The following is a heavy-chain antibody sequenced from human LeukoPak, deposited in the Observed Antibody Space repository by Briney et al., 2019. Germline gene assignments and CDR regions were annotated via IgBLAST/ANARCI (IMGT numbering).Heavy chain of an antibody. Sequence: GGSLRLSCAAAGFTFDNYAMHWVRQAPGKGLEWVSRISWNTGNIDYADSVKGRFTISRDNAKNSLYLQMNSLRAEDTALYYCAKGTTFDAFDMWGQGTMVTVSS. J-gene: IGHJ3*02. D-gene: IGHD3-16*01. CDR1: GFTFDNYA. CDR2: ISWNTGNI. CDR3: AKGTTFDAFDM. V-gene: IGHV3-9*01.